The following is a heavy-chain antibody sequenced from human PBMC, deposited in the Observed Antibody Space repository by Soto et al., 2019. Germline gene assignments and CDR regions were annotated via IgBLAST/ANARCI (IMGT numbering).Heavy chain of an antibody. D-gene: IGHD4-17*01. CDR1: GFTFSSYG. CDR3: AREAHDYGDYGYFQH. J-gene: IGHJ1*01. Sequence: VQLVESGGGLVQPGGSLRLSCAASGFTFSSYGMHWVRQAPGKGLEWVAVIWYDGSNKYYADSVKGRFTISRDNSKNTLYLQMNSLRAEDTAVYYCAREAHDYGDYGYFQHWGQGTLVTVSS. CDR2: IWYDGSNK. V-gene: IGHV3-33*01.